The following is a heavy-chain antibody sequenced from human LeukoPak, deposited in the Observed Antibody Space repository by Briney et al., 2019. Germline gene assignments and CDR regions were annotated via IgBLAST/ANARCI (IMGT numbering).Heavy chain of an antibody. CDR3: ARDPREDSYAFDI. V-gene: IGHV3-33*01. CDR2: ILYDGSNK. CDR1: GFAFSSDG. Sequence: RALRLSCAAAGFAFSSDGMHWVRRAPGKGREWGAVILYDGSNKYYADSVKGRFTISRDNSKNTLYLQMNSLRAEDTAVYYCARDPREDSYAFDIWGQGTMVTVSS. D-gene: IGHD2-15*01. J-gene: IGHJ3*02.